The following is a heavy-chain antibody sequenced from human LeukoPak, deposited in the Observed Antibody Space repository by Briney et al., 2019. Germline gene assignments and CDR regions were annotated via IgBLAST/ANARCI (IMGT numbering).Heavy chain of an antibody. CDR2: IYSGGST. D-gene: IGHD1-26*01. Sequence: GGSLRLSCAASGFTFSSYSMNWVRQAPGKGLEWVSVIYSGGSTYYADSVKGRFTISRDNSKNTLYLQMNSLRAEDTAVYYCAREVVGATMGNYWGQGTLVTVSS. V-gene: IGHV3-66*01. CDR3: AREVVGATMGNY. J-gene: IGHJ4*02. CDR1: GFTFSSYS.